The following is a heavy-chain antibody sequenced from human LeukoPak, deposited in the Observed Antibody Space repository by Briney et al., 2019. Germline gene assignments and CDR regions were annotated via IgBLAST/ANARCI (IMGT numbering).Heavy chain of an antibody. V-gene: IGHV3-30-3*01. J-gene: IGHJ6*02. Sequence: GGSLRLSCAASGFTFSTYNMHWVRQAPGKGLEWVALISYAVNSEYFADSVKGRFTISRDNSKNTLYLQINSLRAEDTAVYYCARDSYGMDVWGQGTTVTVSS. CDR2: ISYAVNSE. CDR3: ARDSYGMDV. CDR1: GFTFSTYN.